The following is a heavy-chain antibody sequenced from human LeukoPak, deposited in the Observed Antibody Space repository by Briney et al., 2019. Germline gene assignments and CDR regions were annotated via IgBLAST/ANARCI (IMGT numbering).Heavy chain of an antibody. CDR3: ARHRSGWLQSSFDY. CDR1: GGSISSYY. CDR2: IYYSGST. D-gene: IGHD5-24*01. Sequence: PSETLSLTCTVSGGSISSYYWSWIRQPPGKGLEWIGHIYYSGSTNYKPSLKSRVTISVDTSKNQFSLKLSSVTAADTAVYYCARHRSGWLQSSFDYWGQGTLVTVSS. V-gene: IGHV4-59*08. J-gene: IGHJ4*02.